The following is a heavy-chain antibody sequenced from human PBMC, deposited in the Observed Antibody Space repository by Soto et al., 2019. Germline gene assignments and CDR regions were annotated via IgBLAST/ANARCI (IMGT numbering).Heavy chain of an antibody. Sequence: QVQLVESGGGVVQPGRSLRLSCAASGFTFSSYAMHWVRQAPGKGLEWVAVISYDGSKKYYADSVKGRFTISRDNSKNTLYLQMNSLRAEDTAVYYCARSGLLWFGELLYYFDYWGQGTLVTVSS. CDR2: ISYDGSKK. CDR3: ARSGLLWFGELLYYFDY. CDR1: GFTFSSYA. J-gene: IGHJ4*02. D-gene: IGHD3-10*01. V-gene: IGHV3-30-3*01.